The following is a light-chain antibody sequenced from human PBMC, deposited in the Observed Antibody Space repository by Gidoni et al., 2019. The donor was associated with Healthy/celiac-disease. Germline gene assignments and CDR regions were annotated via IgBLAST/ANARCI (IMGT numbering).Light chain of an antibody. CDR2: GAS. Sequence: EIVWTQSPGTLSLSPGERATLPCRASQSVSSSYLAWYQQTPGQAPRLLIYGASSRATGIPDRFSGSVSGTDFTLTISRLEPEDFAVYYCQQYGSSPYTFGQGTKLEIK. V-gene: IGKV3-20*01. CDR3: QQYGSSPYT. CDR1: QSVSSSY. J-gene: IGKJ2*01.